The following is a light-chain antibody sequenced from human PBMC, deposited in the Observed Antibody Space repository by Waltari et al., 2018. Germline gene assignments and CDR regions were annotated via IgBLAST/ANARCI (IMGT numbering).Light chain of an antibody. J-gene: IGKJ4*01. Sequence: DIQMTKSPSSLSASVGDRVTITCRASQSISSYLNWYQQKPGKAPKILIYAASSLQSGVPSRVSGSGSGTDFTLTISSLQPEDFATYDCQQSYSTPLTFGGGTKVEIK. CDR3: QQSYSTPLT. CDR2: AAS. CDR1: QSISSY. V-gene: IGKV1-39*01.